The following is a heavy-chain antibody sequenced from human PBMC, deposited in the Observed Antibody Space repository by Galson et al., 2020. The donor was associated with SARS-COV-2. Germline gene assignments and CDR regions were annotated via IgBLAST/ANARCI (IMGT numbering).Heavy chain of an antibody. CDR1: GFTFNTYT. Sequence: GESLKISCAASGFTFNTYTMTWVRQAPGKGLEWVSGISSSGSVTTYADSVKGRFTISRDNSKNTVYLQMNSLRAEDTAIYYCAKGVSGYYLVDSWGQGTLVTVSS. V-gene: IGHV3-23*01. CDR2: ISSSGSVT. D-gene: IGHD3-22*01. CDR3: AKGVSGYYLVDS. J-gene: IGHJ4*02.